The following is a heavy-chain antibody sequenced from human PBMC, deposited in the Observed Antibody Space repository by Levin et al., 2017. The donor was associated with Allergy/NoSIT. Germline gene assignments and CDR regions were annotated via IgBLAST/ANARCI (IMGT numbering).Heavy chain of an antibody. V-gene: IGHV3-30*18. CDR3: AKDRNSSGWYPVPDAFDI. Sequence: GESLKISCAASGFTFSSYGMHWVRQAPGKGLEWVAVISYDGSNKYYADSVKGRFTISRDNSKNTLYLQMNSLRAEDTAVYYCAKDRNSSGWYPVPDAFDIWGQGTMVTVSS. J-gene: IGHJ3*02. D-gene: IGHD6-19*01. CDR1: GFTFSSYG. CDR2: ISYDGSNK.